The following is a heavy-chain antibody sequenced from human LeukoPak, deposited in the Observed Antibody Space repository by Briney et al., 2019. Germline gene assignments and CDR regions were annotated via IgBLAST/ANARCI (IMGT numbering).Heavy chain of an antibody. D-gene: IGHD2-21*02. CDR3: ARGTVTAIRLGKNWFDP. Sequence: KSSETLSLTCTVSGGSISSYYWSWIRQPPGKGLEWIGYIYYSGSTNYDPSLKSRVTISVDTSKNQFSLKLSSVTAADTAVYYCARGTVTAIRLGKNWFDPWGQGTLVTVSS. CDR1: GGSISSYY. CDR2: IYYSGST. V-gene: IGHV4-59*12. J-gene: IGHJ5*02.